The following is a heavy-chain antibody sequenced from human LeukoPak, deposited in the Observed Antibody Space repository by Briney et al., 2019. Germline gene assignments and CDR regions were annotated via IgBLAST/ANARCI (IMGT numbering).Heavy chain of an antibody. Sequence: ASVKVSCKASGYTFTSYDINWVRQATGQGLEWMGWMNPNSGNTGYAQEFQGRVTMTRNTSVSTAYMELSSLRSEDTAVYYCCGTTDVGFDYWGQGTLVTVSS. CDR2: MNPNSGNT. CDR1: GYTFTSYD. D-gene: IGHD1-1*01. J-gene: IGHJ4*02. CDR3: CGTTDVGFDY. V-gene: IGHV1-8*01.